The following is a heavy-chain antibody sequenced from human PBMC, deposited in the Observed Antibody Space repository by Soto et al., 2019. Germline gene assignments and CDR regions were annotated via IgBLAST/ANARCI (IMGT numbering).Heavy chain of an antibody. CDR3: ARENLLELTNYYGMDV. Sequence: GGSLRLSCAASGFTLSDYYMSWIRQAPGKGLEWVSYISSSGSTIYYADSVKGRFTISRDNAKNSLYLQMNSLRAEDTAVYYCARENLLELTNYYGMDVWGQGTTVTVSS. D-gene: IGHD1-7*01. J-gene: IGHJ6*02. V-gene: IGHV3-11*01. CDR1: GFTLSDYY. CDR2: ISSSGSTI.